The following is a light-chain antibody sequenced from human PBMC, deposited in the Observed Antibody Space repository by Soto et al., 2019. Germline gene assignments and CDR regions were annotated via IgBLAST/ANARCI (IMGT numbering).Light chain of an antibody. V-gene: IGLV2-14*03. Sequence: QSALTQPASVSGYPGQSITISCTGTSSDIGYYNYVSWYQQHPGKAPKVMIYDVSNRPSGVSNRFSGSKSANTASLTISGLQAEDEADYHCSAYTTSSTVVFGSVTKLTVL. CDR1: SSDIGYYNY. J-gene: IGLJ1*01. CDR2: DVS. CDR3: SAYTTSSTVV.